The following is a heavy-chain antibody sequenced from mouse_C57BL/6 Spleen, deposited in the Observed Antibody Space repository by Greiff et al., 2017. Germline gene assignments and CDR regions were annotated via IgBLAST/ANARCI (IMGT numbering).Heavy chain of an antibody. Sequence: VQLQQSGPELVKPGASVKLSCKASGYAFSGSWMHWVSQRPGKGLEWIGQIYPGDGDTNYNGKVKGKFTLTVDKASSTAYMQLSSLTSEDSAVYYCARRRNDGSYYWYFDVWGTGTTVTVSS. CDR2: IYPGDGDT. J-gene: IGHJ1*03. CDR3: ARRRNDGSYYWYFDV. D-gene: IGHD2-3*01. CDR1: GYAFSGSW. V-gene: IGHV1-82*01.